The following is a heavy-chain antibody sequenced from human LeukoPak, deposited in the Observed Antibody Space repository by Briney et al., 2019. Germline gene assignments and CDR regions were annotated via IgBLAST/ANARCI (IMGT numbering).Heavy chain of an antibody. Sequence: GGSLRLSCAASGFTFRNYVIHWVRQAPGKGLEWVTVTASDLNVKLYADSVKGRFTISRDNSRSTLYLQMNSLRPEDTAIYYCAREGYYGSGSPPSLYFDYWGQGTLVTVSS. CDR2: TASDLNVK. CDR1: GFTFRNYV. J-gene: IGHJ4*02. D-gene: IGHD3-10*01. V-gene: IGHV3-30-3*01. CDR3: AREGYYGSGSPPSLYFDY.